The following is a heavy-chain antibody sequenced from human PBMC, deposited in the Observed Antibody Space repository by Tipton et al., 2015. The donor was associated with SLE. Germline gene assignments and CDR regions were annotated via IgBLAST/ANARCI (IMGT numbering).Heavy chain of an antibody. D-gene: IGHD2-21*01. CDR1: GFTFNRYW. V-gene: IGHV3-74*01. J-gene: IGHJ4*02. Sequence: SLRLSCAASGFTFNRYWMHWVRQAPGKGLMWVSRIDSDGSITNYVDSVKGRFTISRDNAKNTLYLQMNSLRAEDTAVYYCAREGGGARYEGAYLDSWGQGTLVTVSS. CDR3: AREGGGARYEGAYLDS. CDR2: IDSDGSIT.